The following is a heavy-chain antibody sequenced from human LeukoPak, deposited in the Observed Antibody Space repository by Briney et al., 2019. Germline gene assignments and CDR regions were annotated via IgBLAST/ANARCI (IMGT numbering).Heavy chain of an antibody. V-gene: IGHV5-51*01. CDR3: ARRRSSTLIDY. CDR2: IYPGDSDT. Sequence: GESLKISCKGSGYSFSSYWIAWVRQMPGKGLEWVGIIYPGDSDTTYSPSFQGQVTISADKSISTAYLQWNSLKASDTAMYFCARRRSSTLIDYWGQGTLVTLSS. D-gene: IGHD3-10*01. CDR1: GYSFSSYW. J-gene: IGHJ4*02.